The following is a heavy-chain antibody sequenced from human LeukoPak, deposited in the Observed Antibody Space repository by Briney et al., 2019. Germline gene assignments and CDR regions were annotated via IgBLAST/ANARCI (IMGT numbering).Heavy chain of an antibody. V-gene: IGHV4-34*01. Sequence: SETLSLTCAVYGGSFSDYNWTWIRQPPGKGLEWIGEIGHNGTTNYNPSLKGRVTISLDTSKNQFSLKLSSVTAADTAVYYCARDPHQTGTIRYWFDPWGQGTLVTVSS. D-gene: IGHD1-7*01. CDR2: IGHNGTT. CDR3: ARDPHQTGTIRYWFDP. CDR1: GGSFSDYN. J-gene: IGHJ5*02.